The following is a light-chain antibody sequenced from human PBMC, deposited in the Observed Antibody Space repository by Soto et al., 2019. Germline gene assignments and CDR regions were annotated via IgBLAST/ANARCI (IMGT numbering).Light chain of an antibody. V-gene: IGKV3-20*01. J-gene: IGKJ5*01. CDR3: QRYGSSPLIT. CDR2: GTS. Sequence: EIVIAQAPAPLFVSPGERATLSCRASQSVSSNLAWYQQKPGQAPRLLIYGTSSRATGIPDRFSGSGSGTDFTLTISRLEPEDFAVYFCQRYGSSPLITFGQGTRLEIK. CDR1: QSVSSN.